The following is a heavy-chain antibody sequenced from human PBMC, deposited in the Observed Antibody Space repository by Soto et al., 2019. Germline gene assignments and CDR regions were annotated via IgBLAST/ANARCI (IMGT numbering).Heavy chain of an antibody. CDR3: AKPSGTVMRNFDY. J-gene: IGHJ4*02. V-gene: IGHV3-23*01. D-gene: IGHD4-17*01. CDR1: GFTFSNYP. Sequence: EVQLLESGGGLVQPGGSLRLSCAASGFTFSNYPMSWVRQAPGKGLEWVSVISDSSINTVYADSVKGRFTISRDNSKNTLYLQMNSLRAEDTAVYYCAKPSGTVMRNFDYWGQGTLVTVSS. CDR2: ISDSSINT.